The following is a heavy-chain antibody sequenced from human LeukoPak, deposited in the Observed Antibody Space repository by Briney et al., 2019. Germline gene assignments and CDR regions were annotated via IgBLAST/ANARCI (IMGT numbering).Heavy chain of an antibody. CDR3: ATYYYDSSGYYFRD. D-gene: IGHD3-22*01. CDR1: GGSISSYY. Sequence: SATVSLTCTVSGGSISSYYWSWIRQPPGKGLEWIGYIYYSGSTNYNPSLKSRVTISVDTSKNQFSLKLSSVTAADTAVYYCATYYYDSSGYYFRDWGQGTLVTVSS. CDR2: IYYSGST. V-gene: IGHV4-59*08. J-gene: IGHJ4*02.